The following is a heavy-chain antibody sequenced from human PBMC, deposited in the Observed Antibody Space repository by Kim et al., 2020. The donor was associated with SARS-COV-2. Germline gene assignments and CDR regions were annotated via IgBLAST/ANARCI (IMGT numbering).Heavy chain of an antibody. J-gene: IGHJ4*02. CDR2: IIPLFGTT. CDR1: GGSFSNYA. V-gene: IGHV1-69*13. Sequence: SVKVSCKASGGSFSNYAVNWVRQAPGQGLEWMGGIIPLFGTTNYAQTFRGRVTISADDSATTGYMELNNLRPDDTAMYYCARDHAVGTGTTLWGQGTLVTVSS. CDR3: ARDHAVGTGTTL. D-gene: IGHD1-7*01.